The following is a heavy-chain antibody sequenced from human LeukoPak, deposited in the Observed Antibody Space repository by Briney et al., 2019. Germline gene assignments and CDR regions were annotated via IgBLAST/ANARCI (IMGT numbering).Heavy chain of an antibody. J-gene: IGHJ4*02. V-gene: IGHV4-34*01. CDR1: GGSFSGYY. D-gene: IGHD3-22*01. CDR3: TRVGYDSCGYYYVGDY. Sequence: SETLSLTCAVYGGSFSGYYWSWIRQPPGKGLEWIGEINHSGGTNYNPSLKSRVTISVDTSKNQFSLKLSSVTAADTALYYCTRVGYDSCGYYYVGDYWGQGTLVTVSS. CDR2: INHSGGT.